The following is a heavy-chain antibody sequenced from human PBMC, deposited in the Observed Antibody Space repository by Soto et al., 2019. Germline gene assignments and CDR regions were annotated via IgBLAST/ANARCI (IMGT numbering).Heavy chain of an antibody. CDR2: TNEGGSDK. CDR1: GLTLSNYW. J-gene: IGHJ5*01. Sequence: EVKLAESGGGLVQPGGSLRLSCEASGLTLSNYWTSWVRQGPGKGLEWVAHTNEGGSDKHYVGSVRGRFIISKDNVKNSLSLQMSSLRGADTAVYYCVAWGNWFNSWGQGTLVTVSS. CDR3: VAWGNWFNS. D-gene: IGHD3-16*01. V-gene: IGHV3-7*01.